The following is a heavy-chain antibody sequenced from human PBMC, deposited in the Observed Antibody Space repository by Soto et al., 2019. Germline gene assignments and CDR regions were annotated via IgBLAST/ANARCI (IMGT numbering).Heavy chain of an antibody. J-gene: IGHJ4*02. V-gene: IGHV1-69*06. Sequence: QVQLVQSGAEVKKPGSSVKVSCKASGGTFSSYAISWVRQAPGQGLEWMGGIIPIFGTANYAQKFQGWVTMTRDTSISTAYMELSRLRSDDTAVYYCARGGGSGYDLDYWGQGTLVTVSS. CDR2: IIPIFGTA. CDR3: ARGGGSGYDLDY. CDR1: GGTFSSYA. D-gene: IGHD5-12*01.